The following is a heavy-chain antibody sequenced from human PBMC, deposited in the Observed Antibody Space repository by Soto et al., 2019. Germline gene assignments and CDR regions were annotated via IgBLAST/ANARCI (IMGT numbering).Heavy chain of an antibody. CDR3: AKASRISSGYYCGFDP. Sequence: GSLRLSCAASGFTFSSYAMSWVRQAPGKGLEWVSAISGSGGSTYYADSVKGRFTISRDNSKNTLYLQMNSLRAEDTAVYYGAKASRISSGYYCGFDPWGQGTLVTVSS. D-gene: IGHD3-22*01. V-gene: IGHV3-23*01. CDR1: GFTFSSYA. J-gene: IGHJ5*02. CDR2: ISGSGGST.